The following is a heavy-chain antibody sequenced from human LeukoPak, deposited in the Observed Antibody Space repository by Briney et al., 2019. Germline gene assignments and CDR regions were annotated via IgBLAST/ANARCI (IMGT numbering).Heavy chain of an antibody. CDR3: ARDLDYDFWSGFHHNWFDP. J-gene: IGHJ5*02. Sequence: GGSLRLSCAASGFTFSNAWMSWVRQAPGKGLEWVSSISSSSSYIYYADSVKGRFTISRDNAKNSLYLQMNSLRAEDTAVYYCARDLDYDFWSGFHHNWFDPWGQGTLVTVSS. D-gene: IGHD3-3*01. CDR1: GFTFSNAW. CDR2: ISSSSSYI. V-gene: IGHV3-21*01.